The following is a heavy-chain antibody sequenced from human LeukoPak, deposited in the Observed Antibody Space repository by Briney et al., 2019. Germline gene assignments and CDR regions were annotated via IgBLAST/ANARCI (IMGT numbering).Heavy chain of an antibody. Sequence: QAGGSLRLSCAASGFTVSSNYMSWVRQAPGKGLEWVATIKPDGSAQYYVDSVKGRFTISRDNAKNSLFLQINSLRAEDTAVYYCANGGTYSSGPWGQGTLVTVSS. V-gene: IGHV3-7*01. D-gene: IGHD3-22*01. J-gene: IGHJ5*02. CDR1: GFTVSSNY. CDR3: ANGGTYSSGP. CDR2: IKPDGSAQ.